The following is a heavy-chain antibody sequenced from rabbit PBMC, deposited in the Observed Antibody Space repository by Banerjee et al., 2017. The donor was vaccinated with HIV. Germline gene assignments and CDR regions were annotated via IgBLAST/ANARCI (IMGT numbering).Heavy chain of an antibody. J-gene: IGHJ4*01. D-gene: IGHD4-2*01. V-gene: IGHV1S43*01. CDR3: ARDDAGGAGYYYFNL. CDR1: GFDLSSYYY. Sequence: QQQPEESGGGLVKPGGTLTLTCKASGFDLSSYYYMCWVRQAPGKGLELIACIYTSSGSTWYASWVNGRFTISRSTSLNTVDLKMTSLTAADTATYFCARDDAGGAGYYYFNLWGQGTLVTVS. CDR2: IYTSSGST.